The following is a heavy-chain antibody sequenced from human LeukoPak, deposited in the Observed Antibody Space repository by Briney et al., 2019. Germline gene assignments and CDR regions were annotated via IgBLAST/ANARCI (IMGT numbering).Heavy chain of an antibody. CDR3: ARDGYCSGGSCYSFDP. CDR2: ISYDGSNK. Sequence: GGSLRLSCAASGFTFSSYAMHWVRQAPGKGLEWVAVISYDGSNKYYADSVKGRFTISRDNSKNTLYLQMNSLRAEDTAVYYCARDGYCSGGSCYSFDPWGQGTLVTVSS. D-gene: IGHD2-15*01. CDR1: GFTFSSYA. V-gene: IGHV3-30-3*01. J-gene: IGHJ5*02.